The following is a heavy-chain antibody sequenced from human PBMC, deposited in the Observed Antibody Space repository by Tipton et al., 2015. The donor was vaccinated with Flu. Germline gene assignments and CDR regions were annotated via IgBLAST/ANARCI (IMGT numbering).Heavy chain of an antibody. D-gene: IGHD3-10*02. CDR2: IYPTGTT. CDR3: ARLSYYDVDLKNFYFDY. CDR1: SGSIRSTNYF. V-gene: IGHV4-39*01. J-gene: IGHJ4*02. Sequence: GLVKPSETLSLTCTVSSGSIRSTNYFCAWIRQPLGKGLELIGSIYPTGTTYYNPSLKSRVTISVDTSKSQFSLKLRSVTAADTAVYYCARLSYYDVDLKNFYFDYWGQGALVTVSS.